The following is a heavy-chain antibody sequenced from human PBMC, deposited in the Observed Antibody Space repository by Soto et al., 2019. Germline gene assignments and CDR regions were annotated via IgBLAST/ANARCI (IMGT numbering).Heavy chain of an antibody. CDR1: GGSISNYF. V-gene: IGHV4-4*07. CDR3: GRGGQDFCSGTIAY. Sequence: PSETLSLTCTVSGGSISNYFCNWIRQPAGKGLEWIGRIDNSGSTNYNPSLKSRITMSADTSRNQFSLKLNSVTAADTAAYYCGRGGQDFCSGTIAYWGQSALVTGSS. D-gene: IGHD3-3*01. J-gene: IGHJ4*02. CDR2: IDNSGST.